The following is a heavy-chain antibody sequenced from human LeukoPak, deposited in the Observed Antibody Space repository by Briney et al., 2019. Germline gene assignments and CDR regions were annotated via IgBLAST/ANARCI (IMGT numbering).Heavy chain of an antibody. CDR3: ARTVTETVAGTFLGYYYYYMDV. Sequence: PSETLSLTCSVSGGSISSDSYYWSWIRQPAGKGLDWIGRIYTSGSTNYNPSLKSRVTISVDTSKNQFSLKLSSVTAADTAVYYCARTVTETVAGTFLGYYYYYMDVWGKGTTVTVSS. V-gene: IGHV4-61*02. CDR2: IYTSGST. D-gene: IGHD6-19*01. J-gene: IGHJ6*03. CDR1: GGSISSDSYY.